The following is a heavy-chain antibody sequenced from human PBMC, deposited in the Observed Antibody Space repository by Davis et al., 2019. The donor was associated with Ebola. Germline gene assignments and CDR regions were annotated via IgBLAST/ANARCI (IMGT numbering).Heavy chain of an antibody. D-gene: IGHD5-18*01. V-gene: IGHV5-51*01. Sequence: GESLKISCQGSGYSFSNYWIGWVRQMPGKGLEWMGVIYPGDFDTRYSPSFQGQVTISVDKSISTAYLQWSGLKASDTAMYYCARLFKKVYTGLAPPGVWGQGTLVTVSS. CDR3: ARLFKKVYTGLAPPGV. CDR2: IYPGDFDT. J-gene: IGHJ1*01. CDR1: GYSFSNYW.